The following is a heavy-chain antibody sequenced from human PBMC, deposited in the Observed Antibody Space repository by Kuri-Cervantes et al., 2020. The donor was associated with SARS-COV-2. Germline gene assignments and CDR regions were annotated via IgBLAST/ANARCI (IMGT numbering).Heavy chain of an antibody. CDR2: IYYSGST. CDR1: GGSISSSISSSSYY. Sequence: SETLSLTCTVSGGSISSSISSSSYYWGWIRQPPGKGLEWIGSIYYSGSTYYNPSLKSRVTISVDTSKNQSSLKLSSVTAADTAVYYCARRSTSITIFGVVNINPFDYWGQGTLVTVSS. D-gene: IGHD3-3*01. CDR3: ARRSTSITIFGVVNINPFDY. J-gene: IGHJ4*02. V-gene: IGHV4-39*01.